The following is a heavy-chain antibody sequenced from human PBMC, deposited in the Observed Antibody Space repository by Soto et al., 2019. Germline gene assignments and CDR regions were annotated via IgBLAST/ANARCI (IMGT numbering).Heavy chain of an antibody. V-gene: IGHV1-24*01. Sequence: ASVKVSCKASGYTLTELSMHWVRQAPGKGLEWMGGFDPEDGETIYAQKFQGRVTMTEDTSTDTAYMELSSLRSEDTAVYYCATDPARAGYFRFDYWGQGTLVTVSS. J-gene: IGHJ4*02. CDR1: GYTLTELS. CDR3: ATDPARAGYFRFDY. CDR2: FDPEDGET. D-gene: IGHD1-26*01.